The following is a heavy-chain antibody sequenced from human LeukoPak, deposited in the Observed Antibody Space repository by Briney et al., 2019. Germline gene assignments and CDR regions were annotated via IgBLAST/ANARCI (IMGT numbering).Heavy chain of an antibody. J-gene: IGHJ4*02. CDR1: GYSFTSYW. CDR3: ARHPLSYYDILTGYFTYYFDY. CDR2: IYPGDSDT. Sequence: GESLKTSCKGSGYSFTSYWIGWVRQMPGKGLEWMGIIYPGDSDTRYSPSFQGQVTISADKSISTAYLQWSSLKASDTAMYYCARHPLSYYDILTGYFTYYFDYWGQGTLVTVSS. V-gene: IGHV5-51*01. D-gene: IGHD3-9*01.